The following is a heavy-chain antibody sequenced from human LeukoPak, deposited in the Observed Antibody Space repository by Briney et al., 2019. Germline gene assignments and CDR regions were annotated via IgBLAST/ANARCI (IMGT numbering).Heavy chain of an antibody. CDR3: ASVYSPFAFDI. J-gene: IGHJ3*02. CDR2: IKQGGSEK. D-gene: IGHD1-26*01. CDR1: GFTVSSNY. V-gene: IGHV3-7*01. Sequence: GGSLRLSCAASGFTVSSNYMSWVRQAPGKGLEWVANIKQGGSEKYYVDSVKGRFTISRDNAKNSLYLQMNSLRAEDTAVYYCASVYSPFAFDIWGQGTMVTVSS.